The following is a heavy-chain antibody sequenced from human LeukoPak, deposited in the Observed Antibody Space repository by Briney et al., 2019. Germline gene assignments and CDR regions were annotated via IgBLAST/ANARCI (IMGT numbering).Heavy chain of an antibody. D-gene: IGHD4-23*01. V-gene: IGHV3-30*18. Sequence: GGSLRLSCAASGFTFSSFGMHWVRQAPGKGLEWVAVLSNDGSKSYYADSVKGRFTISRDNSKNTLYLQMNSLRAEDTAVYYCAKDRSTVALHADYWGQGTLVTVSS. CDR1: GFTFSSFG. CDR3: AKDRSTVALHADY. J-gene: IGHJ4*02. CDR2: LSNDGSKS.